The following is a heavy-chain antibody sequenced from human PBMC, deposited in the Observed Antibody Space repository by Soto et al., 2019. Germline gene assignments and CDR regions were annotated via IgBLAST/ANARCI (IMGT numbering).Heavy chain of an antibody. CDR1: GGSISSYY. CDR2: IYYSGST. CDR3: ARHVPYCSDTSHCAYGMDV. D-gene: IGHD2-2*01. Sequence: PSETLSLTCTVSGGSISSYYWSWIRQPPGKGLEWIGYIYYSGSTNYNPSLKSRVTIPVDSSKNQFSLKLSSVTAADTAVYYCARHVPYCSDTSHCAYGMDVWGQGTTVT. V-gene: IGHV4-59*08. J-gene: IGHJ6*02.